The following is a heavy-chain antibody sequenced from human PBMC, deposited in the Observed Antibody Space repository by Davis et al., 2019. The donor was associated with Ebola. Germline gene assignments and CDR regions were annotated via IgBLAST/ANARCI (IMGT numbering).Heavy chain of an antibody. D-gene: IGHD2-15*01. CDR1: GGSFSGYY. CDR3: ARGIVVVVEKRWLQSAYFDY. CDR2: INHSGST. Sequence: MPSETLSLTCAVSGGSFSGYYWSWIRQPPGKGLEWFGEINHSGSTNYNPSLNSRVTISVDTSKNQFSLKLSSVTAADTAVYYCARGIVVVVEKRWLQSAYFDYWGQGTLVTVSS. V-gene: IGHV4-34*01. J-gene: IGHJ4*02.